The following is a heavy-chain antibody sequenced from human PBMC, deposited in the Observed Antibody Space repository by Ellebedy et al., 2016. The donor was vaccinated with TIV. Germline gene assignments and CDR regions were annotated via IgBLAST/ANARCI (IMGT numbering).Heavy chain of an antibody. J-gene: IGHJ6*03. CDR3: ARFVTDYYYFYMDI. V-gene: IGHV7-4-1*02. CDR1: GYTFTSYP. D-gene: IGHD2-21*02. Sequence: ASVKVSCKASGYTFTSYPMNWVRQAPGQGLEWMGWINTNTGNPTYAQGFSGRFVLSLDTSVNTAYLQISSLKAEDTAVYYCARFVTDYYYFYMDIWGKGTAVTVSS. CDR2: INTNTGNP.